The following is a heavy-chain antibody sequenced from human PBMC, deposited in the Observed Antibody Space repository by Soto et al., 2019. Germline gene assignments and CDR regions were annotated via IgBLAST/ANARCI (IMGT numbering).Heavy chain of an antibody. D-gene: IGHD3-10*01. J-gene: IGHJ4*02. V-gene: IGHV3-23*01. CDR1: GFTFSSFA. Sequence: EVQLLESGGDLVQPGGSLRLSCVASGFTFSSFAMTWVRQAPGKGLEWVSTLSGSGGDTYYADSVNGRFTISRDKSKNTLYLQMNSLRAEDTAVYYCAKDPNDLWFGDQKHADYWGQGTLVTVCS. CDR2: LSGSGGDT. CDR3: AKDPNDLWFGDQKHADY.